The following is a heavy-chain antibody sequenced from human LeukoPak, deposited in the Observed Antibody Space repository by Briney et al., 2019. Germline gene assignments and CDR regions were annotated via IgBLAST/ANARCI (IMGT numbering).Heavy chain of an antibody. CDR3: AREGTARDAFDI. J-gene: IGHJ3*02. D-gene: IGHD2-21*02. CDR1: EFTFSYYA. Sequence: PGGSLRLSCAASEFTFSYYAMHWVRQAPGEGLEWVAFISSDGSDKYYADSMKGRFTISRDNSKNTLYLQMTSLRGEDTAMYYCAREGTARDAFDIWGQGTMVTVSS. CDR2: ISSDGSDK. V-gene: IGHV3-30-3*01.